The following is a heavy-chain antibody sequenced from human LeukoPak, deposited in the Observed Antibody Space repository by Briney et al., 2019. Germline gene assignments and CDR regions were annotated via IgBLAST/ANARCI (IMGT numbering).Heavy chain of an antibody. CDR2: ISSSSSYI. CDR3: ARDFDCSGGSCYPHYYYYYMDV. CDR1: GFTFSSYS. J-gene: IGHJ6*03. V-gene: IGHV3-21*01. D-gene: IGHD2-15*01. Sequence: GGSLRLSCAASGFTFSSYSMNWVRQAPGKGLEWVSSISSSSSYIYYADSVKGRFTISRDNAKNSLYLQMNSLRAEDTAVYYCARDFDCSGGSCYPHYYYYYMDVWGKGTTVTVSS.